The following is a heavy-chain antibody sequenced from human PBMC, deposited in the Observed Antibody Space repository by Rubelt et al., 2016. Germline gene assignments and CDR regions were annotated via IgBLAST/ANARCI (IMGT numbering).Heavy chain of an antibody. V-gene: IGHV4-34*01. CDR2: ISPRGRT. D-gene: IGHD5-18*01. CDR1: GGSLNGYY. J-gene: IGHJ3*02. CDR3: ARDRRTDKVSYDAFDI. Sequence: QVQLQQWGAGVLKPSETLSLTCAVYGGSLNGYYWSWFRQAPGKGLEWIGEISPRGRTNYNPSLTSRVIMSVDTSKNQVSLRRTSVSASNMAIYYCARDRRTDKVSYDAFDIWGQGTMVTVSS.